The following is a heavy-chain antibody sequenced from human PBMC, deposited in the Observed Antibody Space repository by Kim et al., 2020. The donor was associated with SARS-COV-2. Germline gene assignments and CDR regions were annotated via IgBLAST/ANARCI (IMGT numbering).Heavy chain of an antibody. V-gene: IGHV1-46*01. CDR1: GYTFTSYY. CDR2: INPSGGST. CDR3: ARTAEGRYLGDIVVVVAAFDY. Sequence: ASVKVSCKASGYTFTSYYMHWVRQAPGQGLEWMGIINPSGGSTSYAQKFQGRVTMTRDTSTSTVYMELSSLRSEDTAVYYCARTAEGRYLGDIVVVVAAFDYWGQGTLVTVSS. D-gene: IGHD2-15*01. J-gene: IGHJ4*02.